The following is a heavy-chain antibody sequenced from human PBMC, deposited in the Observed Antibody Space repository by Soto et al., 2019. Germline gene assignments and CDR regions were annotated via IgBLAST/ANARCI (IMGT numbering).Heavy chain of an antibody. Sequence: GGSLRLSCAASGFTFSSYWMHWVRQAPGKGLVWVSRINSDGSSTSYADSVKGRFTISRDNAKNTLYLQMNSLRAEDTAVYYCARGPRLPVMDVWGQGTTVTVSS. V-gene: IGHV3-74*01. J-gene: IGHJ6*02. D-gene: IGHD5-12*01. CDR1: GFTFSSYW. CDR3: ARGPRLPVMDV. CDR2: INSDGSST.